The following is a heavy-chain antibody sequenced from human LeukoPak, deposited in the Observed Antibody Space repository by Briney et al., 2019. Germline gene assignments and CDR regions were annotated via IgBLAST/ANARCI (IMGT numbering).Heavy chain of an antibody. CDR3: ARPYYGSGSYGAFDI. CDR2: IYYSGST. CDR1: GGSLSSGGYY. J-gene: IGHJ3*02. V-gene: IGHV4-31*03. D-gene: IGHD3-10*01. Sequence: PSETLSLTCTVSGGSLSSGGYYWSWIRQHPGKGLEWIGYIYYSGSTYYNPSLKRRVTISVDTSKNQFSLKLSSVTAADTAVYYCARPYYGSGSYGAFDIWGQGTMVTVSS.